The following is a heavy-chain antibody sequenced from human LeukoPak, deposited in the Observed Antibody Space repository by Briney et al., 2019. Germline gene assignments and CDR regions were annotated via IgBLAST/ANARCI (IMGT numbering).Heavy chain of an antibody. D-gene: IGHD3-3*01. CDR2: IIPIFGTA. CDR1: GGTFSSYA. CDR3: ARGNTYYDFWSGYYTGNDAFDI. J-gene: IGHJ3*02. V-gene: IGHV1-69*01. Sequence: SVKVSCKASGGTFSSYAISWVRQALGQGLEWMGGIIPIFGTANYAQKFQGRVTITADESTSTAYMELSSLRSEDTAVYYCARGNTYYDFWSGYYTGNDAFDIWGQGTMVTVSS.